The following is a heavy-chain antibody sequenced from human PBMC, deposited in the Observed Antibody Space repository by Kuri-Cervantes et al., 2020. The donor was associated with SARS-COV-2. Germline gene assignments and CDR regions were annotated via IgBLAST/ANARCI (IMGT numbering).Heavy chain of an antibody. CDR3: ARGWIVATISSNWFDP. CDR2: INPSGGST. D-gene: IGHD5-12*01. CDR1: GYTFTSHY. Sequence: ASVKVSCKASGYTFTSHYMHWVRQAPGQGLEWMGIINPSGGSTSYAQKFQGRVTMTRDTSTSTVYMELSSLRSEDTAVYYCARGWIVATISSNWFDPWGQGTLVTVSS. J-gene: IGHJ5*02. V-gene: IGHV1-46*01.